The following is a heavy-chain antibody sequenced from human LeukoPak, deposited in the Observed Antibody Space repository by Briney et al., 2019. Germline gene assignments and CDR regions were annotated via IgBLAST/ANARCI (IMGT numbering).Heavy chain of an antibody. Sequence: GGSLRLSCAASGFTFDDYAMHWVRQAPGKGLEWVSGISWNSDSIGYADSVKGRFTISRDNAKNSLYLQMNSLRAEDTAVYYCARVPNYAWFGDWWGQGTLVTVSS. J-gene: IGHJ4*02. CDR3: ARVPNYAWFGDW. CDR2: ISWNSDSI. D-gene: IGHD3-10*01. CDR1: GFTFDDYA. V-gene: IGHV3-9*01.